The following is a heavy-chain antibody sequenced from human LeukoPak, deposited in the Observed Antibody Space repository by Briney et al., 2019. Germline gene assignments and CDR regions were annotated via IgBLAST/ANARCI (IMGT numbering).Heavy chain of an antibody. Sequence: PSQTLSLTCAVSGGSISSGGYSWSWIRQPPGKGLEWIGYIYHSGSTYYNPSLKSRVTISVDTSKNQFSLKLSSVTAADTAVYYCARLAPNRYCSSTSCYPRGGYFQHWGQGTLVTVSS. CDR2: IYHSGST. CDR3: ARLAPNRYCSSTSCYPRGGYFQH. V-gene: IGHV4-30-2*01. CDR1: GGSISSGGYS. J-gene: IGHJ1*01. D-gene: IGHD2-2*01.